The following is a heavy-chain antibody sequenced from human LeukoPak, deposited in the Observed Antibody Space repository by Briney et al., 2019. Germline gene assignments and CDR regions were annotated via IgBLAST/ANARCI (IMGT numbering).Heavy chain of an antibody. CDR3: ARTTEGYSSGWYPAQPYYYYMDV. CDR1: GGSFSGYY. J-gene: IGHJ6*03. CDR2: INHSGST. Sequence: PSETLSLTCAVYGGSFSGYYWSWIRQPPGKGREWIGEINHSGSTNYNPSLKSRVTISVDTSKNQFSLKLSSLTAADTAVYYCARTTEGYSSGWYPAQPYYYYMDVWGKGTTVTISS. D-gene: IGHD6-13*01. V-gene: IGHV4-34*01.